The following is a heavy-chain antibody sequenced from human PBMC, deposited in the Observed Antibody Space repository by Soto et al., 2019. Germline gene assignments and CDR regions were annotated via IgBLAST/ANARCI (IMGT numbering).Heavy chain of an antibody. CDR3: ASFGYCTNGVCYTRGYFDY. CDR2: ISAYNGNT. Sequence: GASVKVSCKASGYTFTSYVISWVRQAPGQGLEWMGWISAYNGNTNYAQKFQGRVTITRDTSASTAYMELSSLRSEDTAVYYCASFGYCTNGVCYTRGYFDYWGQGTLVTVSS. V-gene: IGHV1-18*04. D-gene: IGHD2-8*01. CDR1: GYTFTSYV. J-gene: IGHJ4*02.